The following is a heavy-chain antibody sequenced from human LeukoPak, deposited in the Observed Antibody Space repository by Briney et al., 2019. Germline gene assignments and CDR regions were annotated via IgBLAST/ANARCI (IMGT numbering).Heavy chain of an antibody. CDR3: ARSKGSADSSGYYVY. J-gene: IGHJ4*02. Sequence: SGGSLRLSCAASGFTFSNYAMHWVRQAPGKGLEWVAVISYDGSNKYYADSVKGRFTISRDNSKNTLYLQMNSLRAEDTAVYYCARSKGSADSSGYYVYWGQGTLVTVSS. D-gene: IGHD3-22*01. CDR1: GFTFSNYA. V-gene: IGHV3-30*04. CDR2: ISYDGSNK.